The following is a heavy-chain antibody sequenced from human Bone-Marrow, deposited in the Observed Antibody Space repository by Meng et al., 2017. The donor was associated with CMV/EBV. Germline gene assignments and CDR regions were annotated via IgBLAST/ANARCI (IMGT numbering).Heavy chain of an antibody. CDR1: GFTFNNYW. V-gene: IGHV3-7*01. CDR2: IKEDGSEK. D-gene: IGHD2/OR15-2a*01. CDR3: ATREGMGHTTA. Sequence: GGSLRLSCAASGFTFNNYWMSWVRQAPGKGLEWVANIKEDGSEKYYVDSVKGRFTISRDNAKNSLYLQMNSLRAEDTAVYYCATREGMGHTTAWGQGTLVTVSS. J-gene: IGHJ5*02.